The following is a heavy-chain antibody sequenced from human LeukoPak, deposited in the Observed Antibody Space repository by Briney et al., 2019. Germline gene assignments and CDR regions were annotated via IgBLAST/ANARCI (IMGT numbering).Heavy chain of an antibody. CDR1: GGSISSYY. J-gene: IGHJ4*02. Sequence: SXXLSLTCTVSGGSISSYYWSWIRQPPGKGLEWIGYIYYSGSTNYNPSLKSRVTISVDTSKNQFSLKLSSVTAADTAVYYCARGCDFWSGYCYWGQGTLVTVSS. CDR2: IYYSGST. V-gene: IGHV4-59*01. D-gene: IGHD3-3*01. CDR3: ARGCDFWSGYCY.